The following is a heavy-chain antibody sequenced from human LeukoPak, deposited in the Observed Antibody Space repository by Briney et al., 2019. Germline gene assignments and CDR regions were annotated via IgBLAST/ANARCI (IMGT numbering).Heavy chain of an antibody. V-gene: IGHV1-18*01. CDR2: ISAYNGNT. CDR3: ARAMSSIVVVPAATFYYYYYMDV. J-gene: IGHJ6*03. CDR1: GYTFNAYG. Sequence: ASVKVSCKASGYTFNAYGFSWVRQAPGQGLEWMGWISAYNGNTIYVQNFQGRVTLTTDTSTSTAYMELRSLRSDDTAVYYCARAMSSIVVVPAATFYYYYYMDVWGKGTTVTVSS. D-gene: IGHD2-2*01.